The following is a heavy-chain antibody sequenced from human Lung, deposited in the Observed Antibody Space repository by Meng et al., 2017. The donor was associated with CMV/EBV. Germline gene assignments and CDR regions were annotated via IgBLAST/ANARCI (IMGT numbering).Heavy chain of an antibody. J-gene: IGHJ6*02. CDR2: ISSSGDII. Sequence: GGSLRLSCAASGFTFRSYEMNWVRQAPGMGLEWVSYISSSGDIIYYADSVKGRFSISRDNAKNSLYLQMSSLRAEDTAVYYCARDPRGINIVVVHNGMDVWXQGNXVTV. V-gene: IGHV3-48*03. CDR3: ARDPRGINIVVVHNGMDV. D-gene: IGHD2-2*01. CDR1: GFTFRSYE.